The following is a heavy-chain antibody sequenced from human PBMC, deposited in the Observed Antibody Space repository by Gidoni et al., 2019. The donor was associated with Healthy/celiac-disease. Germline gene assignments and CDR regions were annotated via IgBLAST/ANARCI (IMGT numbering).Heavy chain of an antibody. D-gene: IGHD6-6*01. CDR2: INPSGGST. Sequence: QVQLVQSGAEVKKPGASGKVSCKASGYTFTSYYMHWVRQAPGQGLEWMGIINPSGGSTSYAQKFQVRVTMTRDTSTSTVYMELSSLRSEDTAVYYCARVDSSSSVRDAFDIWGQGTMVTVSS. CDR3: ARVDSSSSVRDAFDI. CDR1: GYTFTSYY. V-gene: IGHV1-46*01. J-gene: IGHJ3*02.